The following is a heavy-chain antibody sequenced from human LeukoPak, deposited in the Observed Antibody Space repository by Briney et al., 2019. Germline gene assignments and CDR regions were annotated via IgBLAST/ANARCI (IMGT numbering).Heavy chain of an antibody. CDR2: INPNSGST. CDR3: ARDLGRTTGEDY. V-gene: IGHV1-2*02. D-gene: IGHD7-27*01. Sequence: ASVKVSCKASGYTFTGYYMHWVRQAPGQGLEWMGWINPNSGSTNYAQKFQGRVTMTRDTSISTAYMELSRLRSDDTAVYYCARDLGRTTGEDYWGQGTLVTVSS. CDR1: GYTFTGYY. J-gene: IGHJ4*02.